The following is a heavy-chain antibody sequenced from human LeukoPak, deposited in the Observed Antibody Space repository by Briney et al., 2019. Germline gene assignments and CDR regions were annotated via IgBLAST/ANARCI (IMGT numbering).Heavy chain of an antibody. D-gene: IGHD5-18*01. Sequence: ASVKVSCKASGHTSTTYAIHWVRQAPGQGLEWMGIINPSGGSTSYAQKFQGRVTMTRDTSTSTVYMELSSLRSEDTAVYYCARSGGVIQLWFFAYWGQGTLVTVSS. CDR2: INPSGGST. CDR1: GHTSTTYA. CDR3: ARSGGVIQLWFFAY. V-gene: IGHV1-46*01. J-gene: IGHJ4*02.